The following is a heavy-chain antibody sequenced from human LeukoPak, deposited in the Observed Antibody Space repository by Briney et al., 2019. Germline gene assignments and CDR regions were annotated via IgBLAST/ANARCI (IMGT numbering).Heavy chain of an antibody. D-gene: IGHD7-27*01. V-gene: IGHV3-53*01. Sequence: PGGSLRLSCTASGFTFSTYAMSWVRQAPGQGLEWVSIIYSGGSTIYGDSVKGRFTISRDNSKNTLFLHMNSLRAEDTAVYYCARNMGDWGRAFDFWGQGTMVTVSS. CDR2: IYSGGST. CDR3: ARNMGDWGRAFDF. CDR1: GFTFSTYA. J-gene: IGHJ3*01.